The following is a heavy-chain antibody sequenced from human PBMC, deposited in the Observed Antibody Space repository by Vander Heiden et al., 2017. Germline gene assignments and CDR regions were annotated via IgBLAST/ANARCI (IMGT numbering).Heavy chain of an antibody. CDR1: VCSIRRSIYY. CDR3: ARLSLWGEDRVVAPANGAFDI. CDR2: IYYSGST. J-gene: IGHJ3*02. V-gene: IGHV4-39*01. D-gene: IGHD2-2*01. Sequence: SCTVSVCSIRRSIYYWCCMRQPPGKGLAWVGIIYYSGSTYSNPSLKSRVTIYVDTAKNQFSLKLSFVTAEDTAVYYCARLSLWGEDRVVAPANGAFDIWGQGPRVNVS.